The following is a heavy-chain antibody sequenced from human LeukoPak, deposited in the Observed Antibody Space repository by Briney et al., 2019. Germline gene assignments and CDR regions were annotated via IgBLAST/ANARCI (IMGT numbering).Heavy chain of an antibody. CDR1: GGSISSGGYY. Sequence: PSETLSLTCTVFGGSISSGGYYWSWIRQHPGKGLEWIGYIYYSGSTYYNPSLKSRVTISVDTSKNQFSLKLSSVTAADTAVYYCARVGDTTLYYGSADDAFDIWGQGTMVTVSS. J-gene: IGHJ3*02. D-gene: IGHD3-10*01. CDR2: IYYSGST. CDR3: ARVGDTTLYYGSADDAFDI. V-gene: IGHV4-31*03.